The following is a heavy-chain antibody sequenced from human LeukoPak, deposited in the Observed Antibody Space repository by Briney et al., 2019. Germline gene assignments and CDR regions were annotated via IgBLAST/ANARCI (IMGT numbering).Heavy chain of an antibody. CDR2: IYYSGST. Sequence: PSETLSLTCTVSGGSIANSYHYWGWVRQAPGEGLEWIGSIYYSGSTYYNPSLKSRVTVSLDMSKSQFSLNLSSVTAADTAVYYCATGRVGFDAWGQGTLVAVSS. V-gene: IGHV4-39*01. J-gene: IGHJ4*02. CDR1: GGSIANSYHY. CDR3: ATGRVGFDA. D-gene: IGHD2-15*01.